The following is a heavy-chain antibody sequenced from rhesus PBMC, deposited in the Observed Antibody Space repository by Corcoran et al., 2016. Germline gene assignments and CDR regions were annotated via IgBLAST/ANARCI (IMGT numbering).Heavy chain of an antibody. D-gene: IGHD3-28*01. V-gene: IGHV4-173*01. CDR1: GGSISSNW. Sequence: QLQLQESGPGLVKPSETLSLPCAVSGGSISSNWWRWIRQPPGKGLEWIGRISGSVGTTSYNPSRKSRVTIATDTAKNQFSLKLSSVTAADTAVYYCARRIGSYGSGYYGNSLDVWGRGVLVTVSS. CDR3: ARRIGSYGSGYYGNSLDV. J-gene: IGHJ5-2*02. CDR2: ISGSVGTT.